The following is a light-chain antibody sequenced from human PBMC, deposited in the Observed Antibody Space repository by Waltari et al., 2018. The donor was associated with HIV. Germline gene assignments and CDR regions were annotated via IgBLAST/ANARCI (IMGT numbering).Light chain of an antibody. CDR1: HSINTF. J-gene: IGKJ3*01. V-gene: IGKV1-39*01. CDR2: GAY. Sequence: DIQMTQSPSSLSASVGDRVTITCRTSHSINTFLNWYQMKPGKVPRLLIYGAYRLESGVPSRFSATGSGTDFSLTISSLQPEDFATYYCLQGYSTPPVTFGPGTKVDIK. CDR3: LQGYSTPPVT.